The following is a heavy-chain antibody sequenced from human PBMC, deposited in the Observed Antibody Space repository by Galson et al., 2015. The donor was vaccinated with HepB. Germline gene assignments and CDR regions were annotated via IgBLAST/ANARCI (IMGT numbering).Heavy chain of an antibody. V-gene: IGHV1-8*01. J-gene: IGHJ6*03. D-gene: IGHD2-2*02. Sequence: SVKVSCKASGYTFTSYDINWVRQATGQGLEWMGWMNPNSGTTGYAQQFQGRVPMTRNPSISTAYMELSSLRSEDPAGYYCASVEVGYCSSTSCYRDDYYYMDVWGKGTTVTVSS. CDR2: MNPNSGTT. CDR3: ASVEVGYCSSTSCYRDDYYYMDV. CDR1: GYTFTSYD.